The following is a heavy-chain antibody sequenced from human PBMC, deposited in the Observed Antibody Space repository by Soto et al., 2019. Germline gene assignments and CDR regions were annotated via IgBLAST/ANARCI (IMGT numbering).Heavy chain of an antibody. Sequence: QVQLVQSGAEVKKPGSSVKVSCKASGGTFSSYAISWVRQAPGQGLEWMGGIIPSFGTANYAQKFQGRVTITADKSTSTAYMELSSLRSEDTAVYYCAIDPYDFWSGYQYYYGMDVWGQGTTVTVSS. CDR3: AIDPYDFWSGYQYYYGMDV. J-gene: IGHJ6*02. V-gene: IGHV1-69*06. CDR2: IIPSFGTA. D-gene: IGHD3-3*01. CDR1: GGTFSSYA.